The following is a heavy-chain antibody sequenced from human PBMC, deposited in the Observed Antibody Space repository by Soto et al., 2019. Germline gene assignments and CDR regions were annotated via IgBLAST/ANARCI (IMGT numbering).Heavy chain of an antibody. CDR2: ISAYNGNT. V-gene: IGHV1-18*01. Sequence: ASLKVSCKASGYTFTSYGISWVRQAPGQGPEWMGWISAYNGNTNYAQKLQGRVTMATDTSTSTAYMELRSLRSDDTAVYYCARGSFFVVVRDLGVFDIWGQGTMVTVSS. CDR1: GYTFTSYG. J-gene: IGHJ3*02. D-gene: IGHD2-21*01. CDR3: ARGSFFVVVRDLGVFDI.